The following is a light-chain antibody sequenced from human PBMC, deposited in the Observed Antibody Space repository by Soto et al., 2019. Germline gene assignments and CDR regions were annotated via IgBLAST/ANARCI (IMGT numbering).Light chain of an antibody. Sequence: TPSPSTVSASVGNRFPITCRVSQSISTWLAWYQQKSGTAPKLLMYEASRLESGVPSRFSGSGSGTEFTLTISSLQTDDFATYYCQQYESYPLTFGGGTKV. J-gene: IGKJ4*01. CDR2: EAS. CDR3: QQYESYPLT. CDR1: QSISTW. V-gene: IGKV1-5*01.